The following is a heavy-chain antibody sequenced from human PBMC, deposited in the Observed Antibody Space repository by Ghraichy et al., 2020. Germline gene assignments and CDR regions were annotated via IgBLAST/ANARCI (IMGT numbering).Heavy chain of an antibody. V-gene: IGHV4-31*03. D-gene: IGHD3-22*01. CDR1: GGSISSGGYY. CDR2: IYYSGST. Sequence: SETLSLTCTVSGGSISSGGYYWSWIRQHPGKGLEWIGYIYYSGSTYYNPSLKSRVTISVDTSKNQFSLKLSSVTAADTAVYYCASSGYYSGGPMDVWGQGTTVTASS. CDR3: ASSGYYSGGPMDV. J-gene: IGHJ6*02.